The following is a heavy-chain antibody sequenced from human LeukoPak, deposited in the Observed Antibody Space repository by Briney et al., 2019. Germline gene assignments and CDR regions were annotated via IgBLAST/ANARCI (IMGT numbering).Heavy chain of an antibody. D-gene: IGHD3-22*01. CDR3: AKERDSRGYFDY. J-gene: IGHJ4*02. V-gene: IGHV3-23*01. Sequence: GGSLRLSCAVSGFTFSTYAMSWVRQAPGKGLEWVSAISGSGGSTYYADSVKGRFTISRDNSKNTLYVQMNSLRAEDTAVYYCAKERDSRGYFDYWGQGTLVTVSS. CDR1: GFTFSTYA. CDR2: ISGSGGST.